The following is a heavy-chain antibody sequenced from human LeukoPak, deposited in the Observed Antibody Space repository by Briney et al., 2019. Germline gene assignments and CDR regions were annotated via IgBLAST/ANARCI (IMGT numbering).Heavy chain of an antibody. CDR2: IYYSGST. J-gene: IGHJ5*02. D-gene: IGHD2-2*02. CDR3: ARRPDCSSTSCYSFWFDP. Sequence: SETLSLTCTVSGGSISSGDYYWSRIRQPPGKGLEWIGYIYYSGSTYYNPSLKSRVTISVDTSKNQFSLKLSSVTAADTAVYYCARRPDCSSTSCYSFWFDPWGQGTLVTVSS. V-gene: IGHV4-30-4*08. CDR1: GGSISSGDYY.